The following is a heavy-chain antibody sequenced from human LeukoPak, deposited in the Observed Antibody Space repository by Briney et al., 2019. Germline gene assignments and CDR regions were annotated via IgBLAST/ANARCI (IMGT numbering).Heavy chain of an antibody. V-gene: IGHV3-30*18. D-gene: IGHD2-15*01. Sequence: PGGSLRLSCAASGSTSGTYGMHWVRQAPGKGLEWVAVVSYDGSNKYYADSVKGRFTISRDNSKNTLYLQMNSLRAEDTAVYYCAKDRCSGGSCYYYFDYWGQGTLVTVSS. J-gene: IGHJ4*02. CDR3: AKDRCSGGSCYYYFDY. CDR1: GSTSGTYG. CDR2: VSYDGSNK.